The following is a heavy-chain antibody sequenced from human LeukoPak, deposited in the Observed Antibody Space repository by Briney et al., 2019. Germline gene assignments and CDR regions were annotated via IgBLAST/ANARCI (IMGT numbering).Heavy chain of an antibody. CDR2: INPNSGGT. CDR3: ATGSRRRYCSSTSCPWDYYYGMDV. D-gene: IGHD2-2*01. V-gene: IGHV1-2*04. J-gene: IGHJ6*02. Sequence: ASVKVSCKASGYTFTGYYMHWVRQAPGQGLEWMGWINPNSGGTNYAQKFQGWVTMTRDTSISTAYMELSRLRSDDTAVYYCATGSRRRYCSSTSCPWDYYYGMDVWGQGATVTVSS. CDR1: GYTFTGYY.